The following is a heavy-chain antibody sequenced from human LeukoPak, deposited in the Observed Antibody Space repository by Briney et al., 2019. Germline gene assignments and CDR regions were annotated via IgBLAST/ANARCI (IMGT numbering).Heavy chain of an antibody. J-gene: IGHJ4*02. Sequence: GGSLRLSCAASGFTFSSYAMHWVRQAPGKGLEWVAVISYDGSNKYYADSVKGRFTISRDNSKNTLYLQMNSLRAEDTAVYYCASSLGYCSSTSCYALDYFDYWGQGTLVTVSS. CDR1: GFTFSSYA. CDR3: ASSLGYCSSTSCYALDYFDY. CDR2: ISYDGSNK. D-gene: IGHD2-2*01. V-gene: IGHV3-30-3*01.